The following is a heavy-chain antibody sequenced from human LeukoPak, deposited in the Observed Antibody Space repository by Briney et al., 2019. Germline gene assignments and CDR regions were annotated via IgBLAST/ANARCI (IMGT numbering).Heavy chain of an antibody. Sequence: SETLSLTCTVSGGSISSYYWSWIRQPPGKGLEWIGYIYYSGSTNYNRSLKSRVTISVDTSKNQFSLKLSSLTAADTAVYYCARGTYGSSWQPEHFDYWGQGTLVSASS. CDR3: ARGTYGSSWQPEHFDY. D-gene: IGHD6-13*01. CDR2: IYYSGST. V-gene: IGHV4-59*01. J-gene: IGHJ4*02. CDR1: GGSISSYY.